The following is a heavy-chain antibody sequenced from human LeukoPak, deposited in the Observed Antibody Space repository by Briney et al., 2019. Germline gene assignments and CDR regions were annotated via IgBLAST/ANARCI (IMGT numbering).Heavy chain of an antibody. CDR2: IYPGDSDT. V-gene: IGHV5-51*01. Sequence: GESLKISCKGSGYSFTSYWIGWVRQMPGKGLEWMGIIYPGDSDTRYSPSFQGQVTISADKPVSTAYMQCSTLEASDTAMYYCARHRDVAFDYWGQGTLVTVSS. CDR1: GYSFTSYW. CDR3: ARHRDVAFDY. D-gene: IGHD5-24*01. J-gene: IGHJ4*02.